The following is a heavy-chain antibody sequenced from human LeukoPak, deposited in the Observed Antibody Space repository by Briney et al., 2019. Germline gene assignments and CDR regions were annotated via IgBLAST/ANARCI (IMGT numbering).Heavy chain of an antibody. CDR1: SGSISSYY. CDR2: IYYSGST. V-gene: IGHV4-59*01. CDR3: ARDTHNCSSTSCSNYFDY. D-gene: IGHD2-2*01. Sequence: PSETLSLTCTVSSGSISSYYWSWIRQPPGKGLEWIGYIYYSGSTNYNPSLKSRVTISVDTSKNQFSLKLSSVTAADTAVYYRARDTHNCSSTSCSNYFDYWGQGTLVTVSS. J-gene: IGHJ4*02.